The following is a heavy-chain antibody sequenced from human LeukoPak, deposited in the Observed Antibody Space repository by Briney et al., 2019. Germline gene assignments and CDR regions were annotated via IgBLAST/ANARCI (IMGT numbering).Heavy chain of an antibody. CDR3: ARHIYGDYLNWFDP. V-gene: IGHV4-39*01. CDR1: GGSISSSSYY. Sequence: SETLSLTCTVSGGSISSSSYYWGWIRQPPGKGLEWIGSIYYSGSTYYNPSLKSRVTISVDTSKNQFSLKLSSVTAADTAVYYCARHIYGDYLNWFDPWGQGTLVTVSS. CDR2: IYYSGST. J-gene: IGHJ5*02. D-gene: IGHD4-17*01.